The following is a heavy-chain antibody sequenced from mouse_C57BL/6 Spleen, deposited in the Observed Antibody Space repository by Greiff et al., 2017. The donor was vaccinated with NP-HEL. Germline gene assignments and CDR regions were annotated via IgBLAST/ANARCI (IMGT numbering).Heavy chain of an antibody. J-gene: IGHJ3*01. CDR3: ANGYDVTY. CDR2: ISSGSSTI. Sequence: DVKLVESGGGLVKPGGSLKLSCAASGFTFSDYGMHWVRQAPEKGLEWVAYISSGSSTIYYADTVKGRFTISRDNAKNTLFLQMTSLRSEDTAMYYCANGYDVTYWGQGTLVTVSA. D-gene: IGHD2-2*01. V-gene: IGHV5-17*01. CDR1: GFTFSDYG.